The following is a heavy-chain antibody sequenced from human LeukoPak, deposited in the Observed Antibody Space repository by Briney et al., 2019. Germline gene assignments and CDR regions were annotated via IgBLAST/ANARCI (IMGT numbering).Heavy chain of an antibody. D-gene: IGHD1-26*01. V-gene: IGHV4-59*08. CDR3: TRGGELMNF. Sequence: PSETLSLTCTVSGGSISSYYWSWIRQPPGKGLEWIGYIYYSGSTNYNPSLKSRVTISVDTSKNQFSLKLSSVTAADTAVYYCTRGGELMNFWGQGTLVIVSS. J-gene: IGHJ4*02. CDR2: IYYSGST. CDR1: GGSISSYY.